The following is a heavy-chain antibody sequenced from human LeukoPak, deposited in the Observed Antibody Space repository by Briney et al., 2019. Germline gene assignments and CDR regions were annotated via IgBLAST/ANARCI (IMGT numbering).Heavy chain of an antibody. CDR3: ARGVVTQRYYMDV. Sequence: PSETLSLTCTVSGNSLSSGSYYWTWIRQTAGKGLEWIGRIYCSGNTNYNPSLRSRVTISVDTSKNQFSLNIYSLTAADTAVYFCARGVVTQRYYMDVWGKGTTVTVSS. CDR2: IYCSGNT. CDR1: GNSLSSGSYY. D-gene: IGHD3-22*01. J-gene: IGHJ6*03. V-gene: IGHV4-61*02.